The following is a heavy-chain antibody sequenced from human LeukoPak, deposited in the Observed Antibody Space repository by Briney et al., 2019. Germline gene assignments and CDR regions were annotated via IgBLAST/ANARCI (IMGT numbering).Heavy chain of an antibody. D-gene: IGHD6-13*01. CDR3: VADSSSWFPIDFDF. V-gene: IGHV3-9*01. J-gene: IGHJ4*02. CDR2: ISWNSGNI. CDR1: GFPFDTYG. Sequence: GRSLRLSRATSGFPFDTYGMHWVRQGPGKGLEWVSGISWNSGNIVYADSVKGRFTISRDSAKKSLYLQMNSLRPEDTALYYCVADSSSWFPIDFDFWGQGALVTVSS.